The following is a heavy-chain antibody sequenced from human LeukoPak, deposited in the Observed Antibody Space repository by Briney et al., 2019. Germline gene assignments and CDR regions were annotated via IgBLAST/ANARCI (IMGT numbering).Heavy chain of an antibody. V-gene: IGHV1-18*01. J-gene: IGHJ4*02. CDR3: ARERSSGSTPDY. D-gene: IGHD3-22*01. CDR2: ISAYNGNT. Sequence: ASVKVSCKASGYTFTSYGISWVRQAPGQGLEWMGWISAYNGNTNYAQKLQGRVTMTTDTSTSTAYMELSSLRSEDTAVYYCARERSSGSTPDYWGQGTLVTVSS. CDR1: GYTFTSYG.